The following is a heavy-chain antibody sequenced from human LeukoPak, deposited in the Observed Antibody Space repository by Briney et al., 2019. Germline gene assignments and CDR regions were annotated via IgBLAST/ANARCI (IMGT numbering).Heavy chain of an antibody. CDR2: INWNGGST. CDR1: GFTFDDYG. J-gene: IGHJ6*03. D-gene: IGHD1-14*01. Sequence: GGSLRLSCAASGFTFDDYGMSWVRHAPGKGLEWVSGINWNGGSTGYADSVKGRFTISRDNAKNSLYLQMNSLRAEDTASYYCARAWEPYYYYYMDVWGKGTTVTVSS. V-gene: IGHV3-20*04. CDR3: ARAWEPYYYYYMDV.